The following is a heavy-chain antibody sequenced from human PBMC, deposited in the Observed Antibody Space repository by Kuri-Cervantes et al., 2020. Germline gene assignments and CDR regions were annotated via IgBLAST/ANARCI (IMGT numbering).Heavy chain of an antibody. V-gene: IGHV4-31*03. Sequence: LRLSCTVSGGSISSGGYYWSWIRQHPGKGLEWIGYIYYSGSTYYNPSLKSRVTISVDTSKNQLSLKLSSVTAADTAVYYCARVVPADRAFDPWGQGTLVTVSS. CDR2: IYYSGST. D-gene: IGHD2-2*01. J-gene: IGHJ5*02. CDR1: GGSISSGGYY. CDR3: ARVVPADRAFDP.